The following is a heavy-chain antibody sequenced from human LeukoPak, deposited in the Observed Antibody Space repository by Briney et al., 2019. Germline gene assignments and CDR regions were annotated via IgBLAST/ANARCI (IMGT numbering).Heavy chain of an antibody. Sequence: GGSLRLSCAASGFTFSRYGMHWVRQAPGKGLEWVAFIPYDGSNKYYADSVKGRLTISRDNSKNTLYLQMNSLRAEDTAVYYCAKGIWFGEFGDGVTWGQGTLVTVSS. CDR3: AKGIWFGEFGDGVT. V-gene: IGHV3-30*02. CDR1: GFTFSRYG. CDR2: IPYDGSNK. D-gene: IGHD3-10*01. J-gene: IGHJ4*02.